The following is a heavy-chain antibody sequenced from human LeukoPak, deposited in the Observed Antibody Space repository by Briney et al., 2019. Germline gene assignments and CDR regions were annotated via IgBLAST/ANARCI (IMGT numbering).Heavy chain of an antibody. CDR2: IYHSGST. CDR1: GGSIGSGDYY. D-gene: IGHD1-26*01. J-gene: IGHJ5*02. Sequence: SETLSLTCTVSGGSIGSGDYYWSWIRQLPGKGLEWIGFIYHSGSTYYNPSLKSRVTISVDTSKNQFSLNLNSVTAADTAVYYCARYSGTYYWFDPWGQGTLVTVSS. V-gene: IGHV4-31*03. CDR3: ARYSGTYYWFDP.